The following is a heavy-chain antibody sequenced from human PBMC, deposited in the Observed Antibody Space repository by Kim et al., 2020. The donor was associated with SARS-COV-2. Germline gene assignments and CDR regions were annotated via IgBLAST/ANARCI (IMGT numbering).Heavy chain of an antibody. CDR2: ISGGSGNI. Sequence: ASGKVSCKASGFTFTSFSIHWVRQAPGQRPEWVGGISGGSGNIEYSEKFQGRVTISRDTSTRTTYMELRSRRFEDTALYYCAREETDDLPGIGRYLYGMD. V-gene: IGHV1-3*01. CDR1: GFTFTSFS. J-gene: IGHJ6*01. CDR3: AREETDDLPGIGRYLYGMD. D-gene: IGHD1-1*01.